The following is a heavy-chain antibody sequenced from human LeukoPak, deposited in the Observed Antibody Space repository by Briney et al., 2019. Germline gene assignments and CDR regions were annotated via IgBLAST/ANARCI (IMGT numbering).Heavy chain of an antibody. D-gene: IGHD2-15*01. CDR1: GYTFTGYY. J-gene: IGHJ3*02. Sequence: ASVKVSCKASGYTFTGYYMHWVRQAPGQGLEWMGWINPNSGGTNYAQKFQGRVTMTRDTSISTAYMELSRLRSDDTAVYCCARDSLLEYCSGGSCPDAFDIWGQGTMVTVSS. V-gene: IGHV1-2*02. CDR2: INPNSGGT. CDR3: ARDSLLEYCSGGSCPDAFDI.